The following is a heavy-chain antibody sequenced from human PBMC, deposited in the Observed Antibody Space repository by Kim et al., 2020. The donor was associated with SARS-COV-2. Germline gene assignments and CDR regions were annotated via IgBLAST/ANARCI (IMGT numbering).Heavy chain of an antibody. CDR3: AREITMLRGAQGDY. CDR1: GFTVSSNY. Sequence: GGSLRLSCAASGFTVSSNYMSWVRQAPGKGLEWVSVIYSGGSTYYADSVKGRFTISRDNSKNTVYLQMNSLRIEDTAVYYCAREITMLRGAQGDYWGQGTLVTVSS. J-gene: IGHJ4*02. V-gene: IGHV3-66*02. D-gene: IGHD3-10*01. CDR2: IYSGGST.